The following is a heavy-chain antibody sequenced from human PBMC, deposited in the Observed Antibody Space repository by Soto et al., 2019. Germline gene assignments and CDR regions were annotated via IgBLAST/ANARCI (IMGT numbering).Heavy chain of an antibody. CDR3: AKKSALEPSLMDV. J-gene: IGHJ6*03. D-gene: IGHD1-1*01. CDR1: GFTFSSYG. V-gene: IGHV3-30*18. CDR2: ISYDGSNK. Sequence: PGGSLRLSCAASGFTFSSYGMHWVRQAPGKGLEWVAVISYDGSNKYYADSVKGRFTISRDNSKNTLYLQMNSLRAEDTAVYYCAKKSALEPSLMDVWGKGTTVTVSS.